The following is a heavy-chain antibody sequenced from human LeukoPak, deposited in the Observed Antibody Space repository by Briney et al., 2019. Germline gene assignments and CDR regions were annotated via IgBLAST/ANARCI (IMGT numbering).Heavy chain of an antibody. D-gene: IGHD6-13*01. CDR1: GGSISTSRYY. J-gene: IGHJ4*02. V-gene: IGHV4-39*02. Sequence: ASETLSPTCTVSGGSISTSRYYWGWIRQPPGKGLEWIGSIYYSGTTYYNLSLKSRVTISVDTSRNQFSLRLSSVTAADTAVYYCTREVAGTGGFDYWGQGITVTVSS. CDR2: IYYSGTT. CDR3: TREVAGTGGFDY.